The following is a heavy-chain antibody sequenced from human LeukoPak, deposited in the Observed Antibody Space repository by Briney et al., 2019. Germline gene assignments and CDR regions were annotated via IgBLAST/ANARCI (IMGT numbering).Heavy chain of an antibody. CDR1: GYTFTACY. CDR3: ARTGSFDY. Sequence: VKVSCKASGYTFTACYMHWVRQAPGQGLEWMGWINPNSGATIYAQNFQGRVTMTTDTSISTAYMELTRLGSDDTAVYYCARTGSFDYWGQGTLVTVSS. D-gene: IGHD1-14*01. CDR2: INPNSGAT. V-gene: IGHV1-2*02. J-gene: IGHJ4*02.